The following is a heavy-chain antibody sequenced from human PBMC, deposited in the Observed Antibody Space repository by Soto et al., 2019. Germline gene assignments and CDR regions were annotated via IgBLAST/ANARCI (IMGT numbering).Heavy chain of an antibody. Sequence: SETLSLTCTVSGGSISSGDYYWSWIRQPPGKGLEWIGYIYYSGSTYYNPSLKSRVTISVDTSKNQFSLKLSSVTAADTAVYYCARGFGYCSSTSCYNFWFDPWGQGTLVTVSS. CDR3: ARGFGYCSSTSCYNFWFDP. CDR2: IYYSGST. V-gene: IGHV4-30-4*01. D-gene: IGHD2-2*02. CDR1: GGSISSGDYY. J-gene: IGHJ5*02.